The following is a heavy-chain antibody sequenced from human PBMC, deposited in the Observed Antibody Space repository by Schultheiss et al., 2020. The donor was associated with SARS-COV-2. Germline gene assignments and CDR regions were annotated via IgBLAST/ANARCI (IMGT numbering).Heavy chain of an antibody. V-gene: IGHV3-23*01. CDR1: GFTFSDYY. J-gene: IGHJ6*02. CDR2: ISGSGGST. CDR3: ARDQPSRIQLWLPYGMDV. Sequence: GGSLRLSCAASGFTFSDYYMSWIRQAPGKGLEWVSAISGSGGSTYYADSVKGRFTISRDNSKNTLYLQMNSLRAEDTAVYYCARDQPSRIQLWLPYGMDVWGQGTTVTVSS. D-gene: IGHD5-18*01.